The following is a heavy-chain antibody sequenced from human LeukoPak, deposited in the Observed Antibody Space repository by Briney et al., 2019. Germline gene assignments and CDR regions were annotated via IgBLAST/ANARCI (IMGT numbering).Heavy chain of an antibody. CDR3: ARIEPKWLHLDY. J-gene: IGHJ4*02. D-gene: IGHD5-24*01. Sequence: ASVKVSCKAAGYTFTYYHIHWVRQAPGQGLEWMGWINPKSGDTDYLQKFQGRLTVTSDTSISTAYMELSRLTFADPDMYYCARIEPKWLHLDYWGQGALVTASS. CDR2: INPKSGDT. CDR1: GYTFTYYH. V-gene: IGHV1-2*02.